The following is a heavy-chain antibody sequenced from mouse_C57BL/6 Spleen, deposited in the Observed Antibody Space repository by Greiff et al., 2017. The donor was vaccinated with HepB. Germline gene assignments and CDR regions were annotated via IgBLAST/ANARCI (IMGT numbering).Heavy chain of an antibody. CDR2: IRLKSVNYAT. D-gene: IGHD1-1*01. CDR1: GFTFSNYW. CDR3: TEGKNYGSSYEGAMDY. J-gene: IGHJ4*01. V-gene: IGHV6-3*01. Sequence: EVKLEESGGGLVQPGGSMKLSCVASGFTFSNYWMNWVRQSPEKGLEWVAQIRLKSVNYATHYAESVKGRFTISRDDSKSSVYLQMNNLRAEDTVSYYCTEGKNYGSSYEGAMDYWGQGTSVTVSS.